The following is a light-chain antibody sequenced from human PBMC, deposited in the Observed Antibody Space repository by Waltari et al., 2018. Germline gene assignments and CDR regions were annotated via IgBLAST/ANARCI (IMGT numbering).Light chain of an antibody. Sequence: DIVMTQSPDPLAVSLGERATINCKSSRTVLYDSNNKNFLAWYQQKPGQPPTLLIYWASTRKSGVPDRFSGSGSGTDFTLTISTLQAEDVAVYYCHQYYNTPYSYGQGTKLEIK. V-gene: IGKV4-1*01. CDR2: WAS. CDR3: HQYYNTPYS. J-gene: IGKJ2*03. CDR1: RTVLYDSNNKNF.